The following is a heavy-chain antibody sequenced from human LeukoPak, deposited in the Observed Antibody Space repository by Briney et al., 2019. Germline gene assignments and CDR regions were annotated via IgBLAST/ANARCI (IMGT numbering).Heavy chain of an antibody. D-gene: IGHD4-17*01. CDR1: GGSISSYY. J-gene: IGHJ5*02. CDR3: ARDSVYGDYGTWFDP. CDR2: IYYSGST. V-gene: IGHV4-59*01. Sequence: SETLSLTCTVSGGSISSYYWSWIRQPPGKGLEWIGYIYYSGSTNYNPSLKSRVTISVDTSKNQFSLKLSSVAAADTAVYYCARDSVYGDYGTWFDPWGQGTLVTVSS.